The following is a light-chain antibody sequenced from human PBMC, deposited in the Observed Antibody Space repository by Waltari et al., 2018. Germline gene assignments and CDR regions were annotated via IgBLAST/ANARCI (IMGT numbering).Light chain of an antibody. CDR2: DVN. CDR1: SSDVGAYHY. V-gene: IGLV2-14*03. Sequence: QSALTQPASVSGSPGQSISISCTGTSSDVGAYHYVSWYQQHAGKVPQLMIYDVNNRPSGVSNRFSGSKSGNTVSLTISGLQAEDEADYYCLSYTSSSTWVFGGGTKLTVL. CDR3: LSYTSSSTWV. J-gene: IGLJ3*02.